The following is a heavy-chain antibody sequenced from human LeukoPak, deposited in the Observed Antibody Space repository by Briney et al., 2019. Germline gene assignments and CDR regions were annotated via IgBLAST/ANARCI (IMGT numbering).Heavy chain of an antibody. CDR3: ARVLAAAGTSYYFDY. CDR1: GGSISSGGYY. V-gene: IGHV4-31*03. Sequence: PSETLSLTCTVSGGSISSGGYYWSWIRQHPGKGLEWIGYIYYSGSTYYNPSLKSRVTISVDTSKNQFSLKLSSVTAADTAVYYCARVLAAAGTSYYFDYWGQGTLVTVSS. CDR2: IYYSGST. D-gene: IGHD6-13*01. J-gene: IGHJ4*02.